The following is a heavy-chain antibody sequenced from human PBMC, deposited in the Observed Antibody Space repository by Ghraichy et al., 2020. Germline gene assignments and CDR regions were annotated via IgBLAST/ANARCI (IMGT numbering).Heavy chain of an antibody. J-gene: IGHJ4*02. CDR1: GFSFSDFY. V-gene: IGHV3-11*06. D-gene: IGHD6-19*01. CDR2: ISSRGSFT. Sequence: GESLNISCAASGFSFSDFYMTWIRQAPGKGLEWVSHISSRGSFTNHADSVKGRFTISRDNAKNSLYLEMNSLRVEDTAVYYCAREGEGAYSSGWYVAYWGQGTLVTVSS. CDR3: AREGEGAYSSGWYVAY.